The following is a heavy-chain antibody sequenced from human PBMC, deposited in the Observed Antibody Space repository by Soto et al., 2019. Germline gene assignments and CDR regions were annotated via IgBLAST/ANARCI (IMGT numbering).Heavy chain of an antibody. CDR3: ARRERYYGSPGWFDP. CDR1: GASINNFAYY. J-gene: IGHJ5*01. CDR2: VYYNENT. D-gene: IGHD3-10*01. Sequence: PXGTLCLTGSVSGASINNFAYYWGWIRQPPGKGLEWIGTVYYNENTYYNPSLKSRVAISVDTAKNQFSLNLRSVTAADTAIYFCARRERYYGSPGWFDPWGQGTLVTVSS. V-gene: IGHV4-39*01.